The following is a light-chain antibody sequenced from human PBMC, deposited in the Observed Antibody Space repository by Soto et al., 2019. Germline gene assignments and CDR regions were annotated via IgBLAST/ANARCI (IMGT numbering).Light chain of an antibody. CDR2: DAS. CDR1: QSISSW. CDR3: QHYKSYSWT. J-gene: IGKJ1*01. V-gene: IGKV1-5*01. Sequence: DIQMTQSPSTLSASVGDRVTITCRASQSISSWLAWYQQRPGKAPKLLIYDASSLEGGVPSRFSGSGSGTEFPLTINSLQPDDFATSYCQHYKSYSWTFGQGTKVEIK.